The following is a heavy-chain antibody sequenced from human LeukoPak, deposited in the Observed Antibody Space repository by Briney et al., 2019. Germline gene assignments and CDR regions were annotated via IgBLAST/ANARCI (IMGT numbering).Heavy chain of an antibody. CDR1: GFTFDDHA. Sequence: PGGSLRLSCAASGFTFDDHAMHWVRQAPGKGLEWVSGISGNGGSRGYADSVKGRFTISRDNAKNSLFLQMNSLRVEDTAFYYCTNGSGSWVDYWGQGTLVTVSS. V-gene: IGHV3-9*01. D-gene: IGHD2-15*01. CDR3: TNGSGSWVDY. J-gene: IGHJ4*02. CDR2: ISGNGGSR.